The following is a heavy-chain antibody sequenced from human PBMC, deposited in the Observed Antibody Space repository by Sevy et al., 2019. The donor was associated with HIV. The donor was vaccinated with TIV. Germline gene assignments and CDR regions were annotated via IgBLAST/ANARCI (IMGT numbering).Heavy chain of an antibody. V-gene: IGHV3-30*04. CDR2: ISYDGSNK. D-gene: IGHD3-3*01. CDR3: ARDLGSITIFGVVIIPDYYYGMDV. J-gene: IGHJ6*02. Sequence: GGPLRLSCAASGFTFSSYAMHWVRQAPGKGLEWVAVISYDGSNKYYADSVKGRFTISRDNSKNTLYLQMNSLRAEDTAVYYCARDLGSITIFGVVIIPDYYYGMDVWGQRTTVTVSS. CDR1: GFTFSSYA.